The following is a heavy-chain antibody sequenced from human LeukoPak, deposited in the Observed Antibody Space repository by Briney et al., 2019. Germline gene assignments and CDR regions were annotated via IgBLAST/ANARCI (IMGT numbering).Heavy chain of an antibody. CDR1: GGSVSSSRYY. V-gene: IGHV4-39*01. J-gene: IGHJ4*02. Sequence: PSETLSLTCPVSGGSVSSSRYYWGWIRQPPGKGLEWIGSIYYTGSTYYNPSLKSRVTISVDTSKNQFSLTVSSVTAADTAVYYCATIAGAGPYWGQGTLVTVSS. CDR2: IYYTGST. CDR3: ATIAGAGPY. D-gene: IGHD6-13*01.